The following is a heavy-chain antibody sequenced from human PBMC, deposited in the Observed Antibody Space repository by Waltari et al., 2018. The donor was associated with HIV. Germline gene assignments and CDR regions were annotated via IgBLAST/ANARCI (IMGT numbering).Heavy chain of an antibody. CDR3: ARYGGYSGPTLDY. CDR2: ISYSSSHI. CDR1: GFTLSGYT. V-gene: IGHV3-21*01. D-gene: IGHD5-12*01. J-gene: IGHJ4*02. Sequence: EVQLVESGGGLVKPGGSLRIACAASGFTLSGYTMNWVRQAPGKGLEWVSSISYSSSHIYYADSLKGRFTISRDNAKNSLYLQMNSLRAEDTAVYYCARYGGYSGPTLDYWGQGTLVTVSS.